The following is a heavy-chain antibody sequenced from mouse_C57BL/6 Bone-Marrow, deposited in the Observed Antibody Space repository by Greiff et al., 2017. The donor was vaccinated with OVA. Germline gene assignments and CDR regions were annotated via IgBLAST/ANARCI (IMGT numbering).Heavy chain of an antibody. D-gene: IGHD4-1*01. J-gene: IGHJ4*01. CDR1: GYTFTSSW. CDR3: AIYPLTDPYAMDY. V-gene: IGHV1-64*01. Sequence: QVQLQQPGAELVKPGASVTLSCKASGYTFTSSWMHWVQQRPGPGLEWIGMIHPNSGSTNYNEQFKSTATLTVDTSTSTAYLQLSILTSEDSAVYYCAIYPLTDPYAMDYWGQGTSVTVSS. CDR2: IHPNSGST.